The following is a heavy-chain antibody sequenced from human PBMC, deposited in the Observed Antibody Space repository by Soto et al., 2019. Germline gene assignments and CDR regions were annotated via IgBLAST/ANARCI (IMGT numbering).Heavy chain of an antibody. J-gene: IGHJ4*02. V-gene: IGHV3-33*01. D-gene: IGHD2-15*01. CDR3: ARDRGQGSSPAVPTGY. CDR1: GFTFSSYG. CDR2: IWYDGSNK. Sequence: QVQLVESGGGVVQPGRSLRLSCAASGFTFSSYGMHWVRQAPGKGLEWVAVIWYDGSNKYYADSVKGRFTISRDNSKNTLYLQVNSLRAEDTDVYYCARDRGQGSSPAVPTGYWGQGTLVTVSS.